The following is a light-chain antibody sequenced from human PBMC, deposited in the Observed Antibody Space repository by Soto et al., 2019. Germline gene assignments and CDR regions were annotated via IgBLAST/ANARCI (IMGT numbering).Light chain of an antibody. V-gene: IGKV1-39*01. CDR2: GAS. Sequence: DIKMTQSPSSVSASVGDSVTITCRASQDISSYLNWYQQKPGKAPKLLIYGASKLQSGVPSRFSASGSGTDFTLTIASLQAEDFATYYCQQSSSTPLTFGGGTKVDIK. CDR1: QDISSY. J-gene: IGKJ4*01. CDR3: QQSSSTPLT.